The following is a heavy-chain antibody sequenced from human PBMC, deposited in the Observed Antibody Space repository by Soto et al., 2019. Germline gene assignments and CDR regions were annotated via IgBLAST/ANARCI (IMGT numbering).Heavy chain of an antibody. V-gene: IGHV4-30-4*01. CDR1: GASISSTNYY. CDR2: RYYRGSA. CDR3: ARDWGSTGDYYYGMDV. Sequence: QVQLKEPGPGLVNPYQTLSLTCTVSGASISSTNYYCGWFRQPLGKGLEWIGYRYYRGSAYYNPSLKSRLTISVDTSKNQFALQLSSVTAADTAVYYCARDWGSTGDYYYGMDVWGQGTTVTVSS. D-gene: IGHD3-16*01. J-gene: IGHJ6*02.